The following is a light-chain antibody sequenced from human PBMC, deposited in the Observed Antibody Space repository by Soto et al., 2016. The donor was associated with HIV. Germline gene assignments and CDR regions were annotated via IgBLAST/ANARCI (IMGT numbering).Light chain of an antibody. V-gene: IGLV3-21*01. CDR2: DNR. CDR1: NIVTKS. CDR3: QVWDSSTDHPV. J-gene: IGLJ3*02. Sequence: SYALTQPPSVSVAPGETARIPCGGNNIVTKSVHWYQKKSGQAPVLVVHDNRVRPSGIPERFSGTNSGNTATLTISRVEVGDGADYYCQVWDSSTDHPVFGGGTKLTVL.